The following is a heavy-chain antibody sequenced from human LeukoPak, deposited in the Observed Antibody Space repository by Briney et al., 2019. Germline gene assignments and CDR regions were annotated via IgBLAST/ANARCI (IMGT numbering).Heavy chain of an antibody. V-gene: IGHV4-59*01. D-gene: IGHD3-16*02. CDR2: IYYSGST. J-gene: IGHJ4*02. CDR1: GGSISSYY. CDR3: AKERDVWGSYRRNYFDY. Sequence: PSETLSLTCTVSGGSISSYYWSWIRQPPGKGLEWIGYIYYSGSTNYNPSLKSRVTISVGTSKNQFSLKLSSVTAADTAVYYCAKERDVWGSYRRNYFDYWGQGTLVTVSS.